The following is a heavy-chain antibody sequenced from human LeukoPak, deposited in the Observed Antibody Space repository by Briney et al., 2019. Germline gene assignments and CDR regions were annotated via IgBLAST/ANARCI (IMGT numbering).Heavy chain of an antibody. CDR1: GFTFSSYA. Sequence: GGSLRLSCAASGFTFSSYAMSWVRQAPGKGLEWVSAISGSGDNTYYADSVKGRCTISRDNSKNTLYLQMNSLRAEDTAVYYCAKGYYGVPAGISALDYWGQGTLVTVSS. CDR2: ISGSGDNT. V-gene: IGHV3-23*01. CDR3: AKGYYGVPAGISALDY. J-gene: IGHJ4*02. D-gene: IGHD2-2*01.